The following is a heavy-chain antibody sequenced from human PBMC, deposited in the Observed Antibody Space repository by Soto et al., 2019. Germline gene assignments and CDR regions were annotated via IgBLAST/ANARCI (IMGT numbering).Heavy chain of an antibody. Sequence: GSSLRLSCAASGFTFSSYAMSWVLQAPGKGLEWVSAISGSGGSTYYADSVKGRFTISRDNSKNTLYLQMNSLRAEDTAVSYCAKFTVPAARPYFDYWGQGTLVTVSS. CDR3: AKFTVPAARPYFDY. V-gene: IGHV3-23*01. D-gene: IGHD2-2*02. CDR2: ISGSGGST. CDR1: GFTFSSYA. J-gene: IGHJ4*02.